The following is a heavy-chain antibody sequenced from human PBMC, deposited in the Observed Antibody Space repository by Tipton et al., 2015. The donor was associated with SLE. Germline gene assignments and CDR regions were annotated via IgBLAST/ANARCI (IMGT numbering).Heavy chain of an antibody. V-gene: IGHV4-59*12. J-gene: IGHJ5*02. Sequence: LRLSCTVSGGSISSYYWSWIRQPPGKGLEWIGYIYYSGSTNYNPSLKSRVTISVDTPKNQFSLKLTSVTAADTAVYYCAKDSGDYDFGQNPWGRGTLVTVSS. CDR3: AKDSGDYDFGQNP. CDR1: GGSISSYY. CDR2: IYYSGST. D-gene: IGHD3-3*01.